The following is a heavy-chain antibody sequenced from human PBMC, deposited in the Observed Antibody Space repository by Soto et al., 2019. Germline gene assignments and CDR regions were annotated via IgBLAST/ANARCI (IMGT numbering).Heavy chain of an antibody. CDR3: PTASFSSTTVVRFDY. D-gene: IGHD2-2*01. Sequence: EVQLVESGGDLVKPGGSLRLSCAASGFTCTDAWINWVRQAPGKGLEWVGRIKSKAAGGTTDFAEPVKGRFAISRDDSYSMLYLQMNSLKTEDTAFYYCPTASFSSTTVVRFDYWGHGALVIVSS. CDR2: IKSKAAGGTT. CDR1: GFTCTDAW. V-gene: IGHV3-15*07. J-gene: IGHJ4*01.